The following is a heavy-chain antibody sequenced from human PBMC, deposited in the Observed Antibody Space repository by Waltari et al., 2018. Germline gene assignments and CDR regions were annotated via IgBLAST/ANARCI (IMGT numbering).Heavy chain of an antibody. Sequence: EVHLVQSGGGLIQPGGSLRLSCGVSGLTFTNYWMTWVRQAPGKGLEWVANINQDGRDKNYVDSVEGRFTISRDNAQNSVYLQMNSLRAEDTAVYYCARDVPNGYFDYWGSGTLVTVSS. V-gene: IGHV3-7*01. J-gene: IGHJ4*02. CDR1: GLTFTNYW. CDR3: ARDVPNGYFDY. D-gene: IGHD1-1*01. CDR2: INQDGRDK.